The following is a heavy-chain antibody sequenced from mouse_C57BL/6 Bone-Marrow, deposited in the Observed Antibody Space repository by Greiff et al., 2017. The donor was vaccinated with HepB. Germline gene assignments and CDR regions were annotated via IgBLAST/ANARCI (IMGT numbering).Heavy chain of an antibody. CDR3: ARNFLIHYYGSSLYFDV. V-gene: IGHV1-19*01. Sequence: VQLQQSGPVLVKPGASVKMSCKASGYTFTDYYMNWVKQSHGKSLEWIGVINPYNGGTSYNQKFKGKATLTVDKSSSTAYMELNSLTSEDSAVYYCARNFLIHYYGSSLYFDVWGTGTTVTVSS. J-gene: IGHJ1*03. CDR1: GYTFTDYY. D-gene: IGHD1-1*01. CDR2: INPYNGGT.